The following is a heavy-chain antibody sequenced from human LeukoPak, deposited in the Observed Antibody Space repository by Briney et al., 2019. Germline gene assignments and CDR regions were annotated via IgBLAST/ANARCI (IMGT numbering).Heavy chain of an antibody. CDR3: AKEKYSSRGFDAFDI. D-gene: IGHD6-6*01. V-gene: IGHV3-23*01. J-gene: IGHJ3*02. CDR1: GFTFSSHA. Sequence: GGSLRLSCAASGFTFSSHAVSWVRQAPGKGLEWVSAISGSGGTTYYTDSVKGRFTISRDNSKNTLYLQMNSLRAEDTAVYYCAKEKYSSRGFDAFDIWGQGTMVTVSS. CDR2: ISGSGGTT.